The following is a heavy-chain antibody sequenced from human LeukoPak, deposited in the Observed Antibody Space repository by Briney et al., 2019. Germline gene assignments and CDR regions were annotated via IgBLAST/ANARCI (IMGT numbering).Heavy chain of an antibody. Sequence: SETLSLTCTVSGGSISSSSYYWGWIRQPPGKGLEWIGSIYYSGSTYYNPSLKSRVTISVDTSKNQFSLKLSSVTAADTAVYYCAGAGVEDEGDGYTVFDYWGQGTLVTVSS. CDR2: IYYSGST. CDR3: AGAGVEDEGDGYTVFDY. D-gene: IGHD5-24*01. V-gene: IGHV4-39*07. CDR1: GGSISSSSYY. J-gene: IGHJ4*02.